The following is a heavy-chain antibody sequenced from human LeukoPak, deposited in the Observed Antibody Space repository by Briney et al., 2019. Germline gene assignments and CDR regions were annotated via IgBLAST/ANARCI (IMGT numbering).Heavy chain of an antibody. V-gene: IGHV3-21*01. CDR2: ISVSSSSL. CDR1: KFTFSSYS. Sequence: KPGGSLRLSCAASKFTFSSYSMNWVRQAPGKGLEWVSSISVSSSSLYYADSVKGRFTISRDNAKNSLYLQMNSLRAEDTAVYYCARSFWWFGEFSPFDYWGQGTLVTVSS. J-gene: IGHJ4*02. D-gene: IGHD3-10*01. CDR3: ARSFWWFGEFSPFDY.